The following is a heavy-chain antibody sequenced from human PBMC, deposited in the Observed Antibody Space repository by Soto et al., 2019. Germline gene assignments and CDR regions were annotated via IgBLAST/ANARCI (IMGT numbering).Heavy chain of an antibody. CDR2: ISYDGSNK. CDR3: AKGGYYDSSGLFGVDY. V-gene: IGHV3-30*18. D-gene: IGHD3-22*01. CDR1: GFTFSSYG. Sequence: GGSLRLSCAASGFTFSSYGMHWVRQAPGKGLEWVAVISYDGSNKYYADSVKGRFTISRDNSKNTLYLQMNSLRAEDTAVYYCAKGGYYDSSGLFGVDYWGQGTLVTVSS. J-gene: IGHJ4*02.